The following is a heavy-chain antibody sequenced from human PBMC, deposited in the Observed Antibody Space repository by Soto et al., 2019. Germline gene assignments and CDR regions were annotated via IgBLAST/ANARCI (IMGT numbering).Heavy chain of an antibody. CDR1: GGTFSSYA. V-gene: IGHV1-69*13. J-gene: IGHJ4*02. D-gene: IGHD1-26*01. CDR2: IIPIFGTA. CDR3: ARGGAGATNFDY. Sequence: SVKVSCKASGGTFSSYAISWVRQAPGQGLEWMGGIIPIFGTANYAQKFQGRVTITADESTSTAYMELSSLRSEDTAVYYCARGGAGATNFDYWGQGTLVTVSS.